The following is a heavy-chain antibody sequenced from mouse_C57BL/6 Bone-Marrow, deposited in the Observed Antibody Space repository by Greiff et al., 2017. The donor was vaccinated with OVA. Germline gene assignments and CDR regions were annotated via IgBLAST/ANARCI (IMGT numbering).Heavy chain of an antibody. CDR1: GYTFTSYW. J-gene: IGHJ2*01. Sequence: QVQLQQPGAELVRPGTSVKLSCKASGYTFTSYWMHWVKQRPGQGLEWIGVIDPSDSYTNYNQKFKGKATLTVDTSSSTAYMQLSSLTSKDSAVYYCARDFDYWGQGTTLTVSS. CDR3: ARDFDY. CDR2: IDPSDSYT. V-gene: IGHV1-59*01.